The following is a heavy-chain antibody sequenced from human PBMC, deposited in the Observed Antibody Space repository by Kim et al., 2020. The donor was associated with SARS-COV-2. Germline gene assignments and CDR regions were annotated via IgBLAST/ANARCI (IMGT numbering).Heavy chain of an antibody. Sequence: GGSLRLSCAASGFTFDDYAMHWVRQAPGKGLEWVSGISWNSGSIGYADSVKGRFTISRDNAKNSLYLQMNSLRAEDTALYYCAKGYYYDSSGHFDYWGQG. D-gene: IGHD3-22*01. CDR3: AKGYYYDSSGHFDY. J-gene: IGHJ4*02. V-gene: IGHV3-9*01. CDR1: GFTFDDYA. CDR2: ISWNSGSI.